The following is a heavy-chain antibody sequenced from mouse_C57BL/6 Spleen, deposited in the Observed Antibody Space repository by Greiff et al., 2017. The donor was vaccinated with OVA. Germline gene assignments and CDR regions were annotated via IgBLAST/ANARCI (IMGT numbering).Heavy chain of an antibody. CDR2: ISSGSSTI. J-gene: IGHJ1*03. CDR1: GFTFSDYG. Sequence: EVQLVESGGGLVKPGGSLKLSCAASGFTFSDYGMHWVRQAPEKGLEWVAYISSGSSTIYYADTVKGRFTISRDNAKNTLFLQMTSLMSEDTAMYYCATISLLLRYDWYFDVWGTGTTVTVSS. D-gene: IGHD1-1*01. CDR3: ATISLLLRYDWYFDV. V-gene: IGHV5-17*01.